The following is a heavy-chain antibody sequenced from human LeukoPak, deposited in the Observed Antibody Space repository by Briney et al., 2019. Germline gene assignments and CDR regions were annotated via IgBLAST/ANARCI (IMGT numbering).Heavy chain of an antibody. J-gene: IGHJ4*02. CDR1: GGSMRSYY. Sequence: SETLSLTCTVSGGSMRSYYWSWIRQPPGKGLKLIGYVYYSGTANYNPSLESRVTILVDTSKNQFSLNLSSVTAADTAVYYCARTKSGWYYSDYWGQGTLVSVSS. V-gene: IGHV4-59*08. D-gene: IGHD6-19*01. CDR3: ARTKSGWYYSDY. CDR2: VYYSGTA.